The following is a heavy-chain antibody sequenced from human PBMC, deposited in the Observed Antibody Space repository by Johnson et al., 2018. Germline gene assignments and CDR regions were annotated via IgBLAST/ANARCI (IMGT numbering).Heavy chain of an antibody. J-gene: IGHJ1*01. D-gene: IGHD2-15*01. CDR1: GITFSSYG. CDR2: ISESNGRT. CDR3: ASGCRGGNWDSAFQN. Sequence: VQLVESGGGVVQPGRSLRLSCAASGITFSSYGMNWVRQPPGKGLEWVSGISESNGRTYYADSVKGRFTISRDNSKSTLYLQMNSLRPEDTAVFYCASGCRGGNWDSAFQNWGQGTLVTV. V-gene: IGHV3-23*04.